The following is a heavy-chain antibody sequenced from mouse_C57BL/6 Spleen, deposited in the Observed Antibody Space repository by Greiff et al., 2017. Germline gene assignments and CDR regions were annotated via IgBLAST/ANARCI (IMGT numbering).Heavy chain of an antibody. Sequence: VKVVESGPGLVAPSQSLSITCTVSGFSLTSYGVSWVRQPPGKGLEWLGVLWGDGSTNCPSALISRLSISKANSTRQVFLKLNSLQTDDTATYYCAKTPGTSFAYWGQGTLVTVSA. J-gene: IGHJ3*01. D-gene: IGHD4-1*01. CDR3: AKTPGTSFAY. CDR1: GFSLTSYG. CDR2: LWGDGST. V-gene: IGHV2-3*01.